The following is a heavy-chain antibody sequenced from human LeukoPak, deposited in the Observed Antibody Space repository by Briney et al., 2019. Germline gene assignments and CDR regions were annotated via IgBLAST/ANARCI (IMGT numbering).Heavy chain of an antibody. CDR2: IYWNGWRT. CDR1: VLIFHEYG. V-gene: IGHV3-20*01. D-gene: IGHD3-10*01. J-gene: IGHJ6*02. Sequence: GWALPLTRVVSVLIFHEYGLSWLRQAPAKGLEGVGGIYWNGWRTGYAESVKGRFTISRDNAKNSLYLQMNSLRAEDTALYHCARDTASPYYYGSGGYGMDVWGQGTTVTVSS. CDR3: ARDTASPYYYGSGGYGMDV.